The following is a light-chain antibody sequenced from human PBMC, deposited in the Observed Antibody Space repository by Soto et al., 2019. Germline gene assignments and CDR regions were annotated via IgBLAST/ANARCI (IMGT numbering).Light chain of an antibody. V-gene: IGKV3-20*01. CDR3: QQYGSSQGA. J-gene: IGKJ1*01. Sequence: PGDRVTLSCRASQYINTRLAWYQQKPGQAPRLLIYGASSRATGIPDRFSGSGSGTDFTLTISRLEPEDFAVYYCQQYGSSQGAFGQGTK. CDR2: GAS. CDR1: QYINTR.